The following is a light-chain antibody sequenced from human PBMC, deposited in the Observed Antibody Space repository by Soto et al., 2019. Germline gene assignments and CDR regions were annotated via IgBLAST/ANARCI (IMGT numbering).Light chain of an antibody. J-gene: IGKJ2*01. CDR3: QQYNSYSPMYT. V-gene: IGKV1-5*03. CDR1: QSISSW. CDR2: KAS. Sequence: DIQMTQSPSTLSASVGDRVTITCRASQSISSWLAWYQQKPGKAPKLLIYKASSLESGVPSRFSGSGSGTEFPLPISSLQPDDFATYYCQQYNSYSPMYTFGQGTKLEIK.